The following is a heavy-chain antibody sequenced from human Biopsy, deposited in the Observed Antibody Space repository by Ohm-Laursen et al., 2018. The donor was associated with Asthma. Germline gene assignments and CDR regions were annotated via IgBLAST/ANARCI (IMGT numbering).Heavy chain of an antibody. CDR1: GFSFSNFA. V-gene: IGHV3-30*01. D-gene: IGHD1-1*01. Sequence: SLRLSCAATGFSFSNFAVHWVRQAPGKGLEWVGVISKDASTQDYADSVKGRFTMARDNSKNTLDLQMNSLREEDTAVYYCVRDGTDDAFDIWGQGTVVSVSS. CDR2: ISKDASTQ. CDR3: VRDGTDDAFDI. J-gene: IGHJ3*02.